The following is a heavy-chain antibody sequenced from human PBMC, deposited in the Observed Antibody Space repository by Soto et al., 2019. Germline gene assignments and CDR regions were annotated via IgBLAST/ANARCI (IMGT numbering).Heavy chain of an antibody. CDR2: ITPIIGIT. V-gene: IGHV1-69*04. D-gene: IGHD7-27*01. Sequence: QVQFVQSGAEVKTPGSSVKVSCQASGGALSTYSLFWVRQPPGQGLEWMGRITPIIGITFYAQNFQGRVTMTADTSSNTAYMELTNLRFEDTAVYYCARFPATGDNNKAIRAYWGQGTLVTVSS. J-gene: IGHJ4*02. CDR3: ARFPATGDNNKAIRAY. CDR1: GGALSTYS.